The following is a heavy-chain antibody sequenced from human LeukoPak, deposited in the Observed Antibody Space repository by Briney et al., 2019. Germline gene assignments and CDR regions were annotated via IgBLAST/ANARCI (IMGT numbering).Heavy chain of an antibody. CDR1: GGSFSGYY. CDR2: INHSGST. V-gene: IGHV4-34*01. CDR3: AIRALRYCYGMDV. J-gene: IGHJ6*02. D-gene: IGHD4-17*01. Sequence: PSETLSLTCAVYGGSFSGYYWSWIRQPPGKGLEWIGEINHSGSTNYNPSLKSRVTISVDTSKNQFSLKLSSVTAADTAVYYCAIRALRYCYGMDVWGQRTTVTVSS.